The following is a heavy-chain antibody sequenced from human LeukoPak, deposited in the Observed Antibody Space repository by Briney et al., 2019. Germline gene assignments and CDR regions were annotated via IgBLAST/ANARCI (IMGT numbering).Heavy chain of an antibody. V-gene: IGHV3-30*02. Sequence: QPGGSLRLSCAASGFTFSSYGMHWVRQAPGKGLEWVAFIRYDGSNKYYADSVKGRFTISRDNAKNSLYLQMNSLRAEDTAVYYCARGSYYDFWSGYPPPLAPFDYWGQGTLVTVSS. CDR1: GFTFSSYG. J-gene: IGHJ4*02. CDR3: ARGSYYDFWSGYPPPLAPFDY. CDR2: IRYDGSNK. D-gene: IGHD3-3*01.